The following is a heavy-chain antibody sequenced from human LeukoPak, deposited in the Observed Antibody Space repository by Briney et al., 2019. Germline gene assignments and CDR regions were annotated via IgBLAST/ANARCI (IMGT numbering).Heavy chain of an antibody. CDR2: ISSSGST. V-gene: IGHV4-39*01. D-gene: IGHD2-2*01. Sequence: PSETLSLTCAVSGGSISSSSHHWGWIRQPPGKGLEWIASISSSGSTNYNPSLQSRATISVDTSKNQFSLRLSSVTAADTAVYYCARRYCTTTTSYYFDYWGQGPLATVSS. CDR3: ARRYCTTTTSYYFDY. J-gene: IGHJ4*02. CDR1: GGSISSSSHH.